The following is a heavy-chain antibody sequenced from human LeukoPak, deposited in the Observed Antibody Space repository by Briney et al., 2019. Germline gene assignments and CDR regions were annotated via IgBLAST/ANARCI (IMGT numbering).Heavy chain of an antibody. CDR2: IYSGGST. J-gene: IGHJ4*02. V-gene: IGHV3-66*04. D-gene: IGHD6-25*01. Sequence: GGSLRLSCAASGFTVSSNYMSWVRQAPGKGLEWVSVIYSGGSTYYADSVKGRFTISRDNSKNTLYLQMNSLRAEDTAVYYCARPGSTAPFAYWGQGTLVTVSS. CDR3: ARPGSTAPFAY. CDR1: GFTVSSNY.